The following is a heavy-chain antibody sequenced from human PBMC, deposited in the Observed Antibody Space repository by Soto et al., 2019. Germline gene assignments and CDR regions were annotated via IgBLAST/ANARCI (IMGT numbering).Heavy chain of an antibody. D-gene: IGHD4-4*01. CDR1: GGTFSSYA. J-gene: IGHJ6*01. CDR2: VIPIFGTA. V-gene: IGHV1-69*01. Sequence: QVQLVQSGAEVKKPGSSVKVSCKASGGTFSSYAISWVRQAPGPGLEWMGGVIPIFGTANDAQKFQGRVTITANESTSTAYMEPSRLRSEDTAVYYCARNNSNKLPLRYYSGMDVRGQGTTVTKSS. CDR3: ARNNSNKLPLRYYSGMDV.